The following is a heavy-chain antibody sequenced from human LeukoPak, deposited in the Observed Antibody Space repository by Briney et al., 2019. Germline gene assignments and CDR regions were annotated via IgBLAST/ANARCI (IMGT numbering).Heavy chain of an antibody. D-gene: IGHD3-10*01. CDR2: IIPIFGTA. CDR3: ARDRGSEMYYGSGSYYLRWFDP. V-gene: IGHV1-69*05. CDR1: GGTFSSYA. J-gene: IGHJ5*02. Sequence: ASVKVSCKASGGTFSSYAISWVRQAPGQGLEWMGRIIPIFGTANYAQKFQGRVTITTDESTSTAYMELSSLRSEDTAVYYCARDRGSEMYYGSGSYYLRWFDPWGQGTLVTVSS.